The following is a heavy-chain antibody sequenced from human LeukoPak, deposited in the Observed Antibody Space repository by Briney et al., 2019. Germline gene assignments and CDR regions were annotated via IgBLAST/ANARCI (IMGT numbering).Heavy chain of an antibody. D-gene: IGHD3-3*01. J-gene: IGHJ4*02. Sequence: PGGSLRHSCAASGFTFSSYWMSWVRQAPGKGLEWVANIKQDGSEKYYVDSVKGRFTISRDNAKNSLYLQMNSLRAEDTAVYYCARDYPYYDFWSGYGPTAYVDYWGQGTLVTVSS. V-gene: IGHV3-7*01. CDR2: IKQDGSEK. CDR1: GFTFSSYW. CDR3: ARDYPYYDFWSGYGPTAYVDY.